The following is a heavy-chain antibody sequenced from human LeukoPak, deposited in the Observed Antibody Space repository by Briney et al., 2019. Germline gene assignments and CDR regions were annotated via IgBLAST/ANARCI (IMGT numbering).Heavy chain of an antibody. CDR2: ISGSGGST. CDR1: GFTFNTYA. J-gene: IGHJ3*02. V-gene: IGHV3-23*01. D-gene: IGHD6-25*01. CDR3: ANVYGSGGGNAFDI. Sequence: GGSLRLSCAASGFTFNTYAMSWVRHAPGKGLEWVSGISGSGGSTYYADSVKGRFTISRDNSKNTLYVQMKRMRDEDTDVYYCANVYGSGGGNAFDIWGQGTMVTVSS.